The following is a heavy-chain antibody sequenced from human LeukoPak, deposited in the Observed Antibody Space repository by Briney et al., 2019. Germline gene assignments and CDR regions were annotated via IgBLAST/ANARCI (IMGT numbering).Heavy chain of an antibody. CDR3: AKWANYYGSGSYGFVDY. D-gene: IGHD3-10*01. V-gene: IGHV3-30*02. J-gene: IGHJ4*02. CDR2: IRYDGSNK. CDR1: GFTFSSYG. Sequence: GGSLRLSCAASGFTFSSYGMHWVRQPPGKGLEGLAFIRYDGSNKYYADSLKGRFTISRDNSKNTLYLQMNSLRAEDTAVYYCAKWANYYGSGSYGFVDYWGQGTLVTVSS.